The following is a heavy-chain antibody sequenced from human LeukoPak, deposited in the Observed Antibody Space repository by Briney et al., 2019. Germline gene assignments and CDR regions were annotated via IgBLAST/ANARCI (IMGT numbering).Heavy chain of an antibody. J-gene: IGHJ3*02. CDR1: GFTFSSYS. D-gene: IGHD1-26*01. Sequence: QSGGSLRLSCAASGFTFSSYSMNWVRQAPGKGLEWVSYISSTSSTIYYSDSVKVRFTISRDNAKNSLYLQMNSLRAEDTALYYCARAKGLGAMGHDAFDIWGQGTMVPVSS. V-gene: IGHV3-48*04. CDR2: ISSTSSTI. CDR3: ARAKGLGAMGHDAFDI.